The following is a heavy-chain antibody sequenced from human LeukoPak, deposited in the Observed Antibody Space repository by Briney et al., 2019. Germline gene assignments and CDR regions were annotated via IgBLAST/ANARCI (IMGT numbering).Heavy chain of an antibody. CDR2: ISGSGGST. V-gene: IGHV3-23*01. J-gene: IGHJ4*02. CDR1: GFTFSSYA. Sequence: PGGSLRLXCAASGFTFSSYAMSWVRRAPGKGLEWVSAISGSGGSTYYADSVKGRFTISRDNSKNTLYLQMNSLRAEDTAVYYCAKASYYDYVWGSYRSTDYWGQGTLVTVSS. D-gene: IGHD3-16*02. CDR3: AKASYYDYVWGSYRSTDY.